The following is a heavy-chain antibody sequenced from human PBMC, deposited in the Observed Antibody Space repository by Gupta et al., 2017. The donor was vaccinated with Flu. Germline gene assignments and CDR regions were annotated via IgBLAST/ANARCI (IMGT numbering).Heavy chain of an antibody. CDR2: TRSKTNNYAT. J-gene: IGHJ5*02. Sequence: EVQLAESGGGLVQPGGSLKLSCAASGFSFSGSAIHWVRQGSGKGLEWVGRTRSKTNNYATTYAASVKGRFTISRDDSRNTTYLHMDSLKTDDTAVYYCRMGVTWGQGTLVTVSS. CDR3: RMGVT. CDR1: GFSFSGSA. D-gene: IGHD1-26*01. V-gene: IGHV3-73*02.